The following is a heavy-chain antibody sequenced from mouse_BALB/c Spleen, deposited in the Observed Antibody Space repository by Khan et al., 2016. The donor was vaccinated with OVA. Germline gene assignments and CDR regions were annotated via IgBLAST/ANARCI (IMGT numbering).Heavy chain of an antibody. CDR3: ARGGYGPFAY. Sequence: EVELEESGGELVKPGASVKFSCSASGCTFSTYSISWVRQTSGKSLEWFGNINRSGGYIYYHDSVKGQSTLGGDKSSTSTYLQVSSLKSEDTAMYSCARGGYGPFAYWGQETLVTVSA. CDR2: INRSGGYI. V-gene: IGHV5-6*01. D-gene: IGHD2-2*01. J-gene: IGHJ3*01. CDR1: GCTFSTYS.